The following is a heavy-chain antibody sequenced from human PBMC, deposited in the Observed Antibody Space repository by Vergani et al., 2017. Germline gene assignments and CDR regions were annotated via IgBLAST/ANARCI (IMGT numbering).Heavy chain of an antibody. CDR2: IIPILGIA. Sequence: QVQLVQSGAEVKKPGSSVKVSCKASGGTFSSYTISWVRQAPGQGLEWMGRIIPILGIANYAQKFQGRVTITADKSTSTAYMELSSLRSEDTAVYYCARDGEGSGYSYGGGDYYYYYYMDVWGKGTTVTVSS. CDR3: ARDGEGSGYSYGGGDYYYYYYMDV. V-gene: IGHV1-69*08. J-gene: IGHJ6*03. CDR1: GGTFSSYT. D-gene: IGHD5-18*01.